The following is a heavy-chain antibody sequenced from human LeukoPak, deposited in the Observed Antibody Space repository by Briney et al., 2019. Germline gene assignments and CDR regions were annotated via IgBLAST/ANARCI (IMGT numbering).Heavy chain of an antibody. CDR1: GFTFSSYS. CDR2: ISSSSSYI. V-gene: IGHV3-21*04. D-gene: IGHD3-22*01. Sequence: GGSLRLSCAASGFTFSSYSMNWVRQAPGKGLEWVSSISSSSSYIYYADSVKGRFTISRDNAKNSLYLQMNSLRAEDTAVYYCASDYYASSRGFDLWGQGTLVTVSA. J-gene: IGHJ5*02. CDR3: ASDYYASSRGFDL.